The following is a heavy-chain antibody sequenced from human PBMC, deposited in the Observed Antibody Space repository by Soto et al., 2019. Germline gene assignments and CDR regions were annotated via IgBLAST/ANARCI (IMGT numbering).Heavy chain of an antibody. CDR3: ASDLVGGSGSYGLDG. CDR2: IWHDGNNK. V-gene: IGHV3-33*01. D-gene: IGHD1-26*01. CDR1: GFTFSNYG. Sequence: GGSLRLSCAASGFTFSNYGMHWVRQAPGKGLEWVAIIWHDGNNKYYADSVRGRFIISRDNSKNRLYLQMNSLRAEDTAVYYCASDLVGGSGSYGLDGWGRGTRVTVSS. J-gene: IGHJ6*02.